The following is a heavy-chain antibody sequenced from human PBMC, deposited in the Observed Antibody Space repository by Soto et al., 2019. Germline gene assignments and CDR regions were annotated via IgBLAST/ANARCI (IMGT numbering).Heavy chain of an antibody. Sequence: GGSLRLSCAASGFTFSNAWMSWVRQAPGKGLEWVGRIKSKTDGETTDYAAPVKGRFTISRDDSKNTLYLQMNSLKTEDTAVYYCTTAYCSSTSCYLFDYWGQGTLVTVSS. J-gene: IGHJ4*02. CDR1: GFTFSNAW. CDR3: TTAYCSSTSCYLFDY. CDR2: IKSKTDGETT. D-gene: IGHD2-2*01. V-gene: IGHV3-15*01.